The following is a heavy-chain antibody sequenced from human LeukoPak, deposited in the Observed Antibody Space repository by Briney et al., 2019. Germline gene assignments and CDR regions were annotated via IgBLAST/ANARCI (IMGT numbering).Heavy chain of an antibody. D-gene: IGHD6-19*01. CDR3: AKDDSSGLDY. J-gene: IGHJ4*02. V-gene: IGHV3-21*06. Sequence: GGSLRLSCAASGFNFNAYSMNWVRQTPGKGLEWVSSISASSRYIYYADSVKGRFTISRDNSKNTLYLQMNSLRPEDTAVYYCAKDDSSGLDYWGQGTLVTVSS. CDR1: GFNFNAYS. CDR2: ISASSRYI.